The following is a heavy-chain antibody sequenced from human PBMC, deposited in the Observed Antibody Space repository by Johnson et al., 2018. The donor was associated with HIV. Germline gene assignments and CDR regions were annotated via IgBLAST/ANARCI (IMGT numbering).Heavy chain of an antibody. CDR2: IKWKGGST. J-gene: IGHJ3*01. D-gene: IGHD2-21*01. Sequence: VQLVESGGGVVRPGGSLRLSCAASGFTFDDYGMSWVRQAPGKGLEWVSAIKWKGGSTDYADSVKGRFTISRDNSKNTLYLQMNSLRAEDTAVYYCARDPITPYERGPDAFDVWGQGTVVTVSS. CDR1: GFTFDDYG. V-gene: IGHV3-20*04. CDR3: ARDPITPYERGPDAFDV.